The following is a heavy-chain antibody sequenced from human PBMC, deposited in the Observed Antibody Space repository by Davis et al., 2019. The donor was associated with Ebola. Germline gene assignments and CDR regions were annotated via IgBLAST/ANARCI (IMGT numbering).Heavy chain of an antibody. J-gene: IGHJ3*01. Sequence: GESLKISCVASEFTFSSYWMSWVRQAPGKGLEWVANIKQDGSEKYYADSVKGRFTISRDNARNSVYLQMTNLRVDDTAVYYCATDSPFDFWGQGTMVIVSS. CDR2: IKQDGSEK. CDR1: EFTFSSYW. V-gene: IGHV3-7*03. CDR3: ATDSPFDF.